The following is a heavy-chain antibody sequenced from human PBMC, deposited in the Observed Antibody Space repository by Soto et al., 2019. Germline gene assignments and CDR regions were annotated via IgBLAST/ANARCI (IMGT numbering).Heavy chain of an antibody. J-gene: IGHJ4*02. V-gene: IGHV3-21*01. CDR3: ARNAGSYYKSPDY. Sequence: GGSLRLSCAASGFTFSSYSMNRVRQAPGKGLEWVSSISSSSSYIYYADSVKGRFTISRDNAKNSLYLQMNSPRAEDTAVYYCARNAGSYYKSPDYWGQGTLVTVSS. CDR2: ISSSSSYI. D-gene: IGHD3-10*01. CDR1: GFTFSSYS.